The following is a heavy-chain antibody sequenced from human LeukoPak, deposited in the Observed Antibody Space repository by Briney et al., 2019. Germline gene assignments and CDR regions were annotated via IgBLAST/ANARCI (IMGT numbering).Heavy chain of an antibody. V-gene: IGHV3-33*01. J-gene: IGHJ4*02. D-gene: IGHD5-24*01. CDR3: ARDLGEMATMPFDY. CDR1: GFTFSSYG. Sequence: GGSLRLSCAASGFTFSSYGMHWVRQAPGKGLEWVAVIWYDGSNKYYADSVKGRFTISRDNSKNTLYLQMNSLRAEDTAVYYCARDLGEMATMPFDYWGQGTLSPSPQ. CDR2: IWYDGSNK.